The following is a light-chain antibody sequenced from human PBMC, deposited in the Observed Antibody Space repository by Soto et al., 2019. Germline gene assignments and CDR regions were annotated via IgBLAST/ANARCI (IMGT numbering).Light chain of an antibody. J-gene: IGKJ1*01. CDR2: AAS. CDR1: QGIRND. V-gene: IGKV1-6*01. CDR3: QQYHIYSWT. Sequence: AIQMTQSPSSLYASVGDRVTITCRASQGIRNDVGWYQQKPGKAPDLLIYAASSLQTGVPSRFSGSGSGTDFTLTISSLHHEDCATYYCQQYHIYSWTFGQGTTVGIK.